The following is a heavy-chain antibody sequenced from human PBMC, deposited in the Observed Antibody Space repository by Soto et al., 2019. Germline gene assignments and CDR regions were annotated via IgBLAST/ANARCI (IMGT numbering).Heavy chain of an antibody. D-gene: IGHD6-13*01. CDR3: AREGSSSWSGDYGMDV. J-gene: IGHJ6*02. Sequence: QVQLQESGPGLVKPSETLSLTCTVSGGSMRRYYRSWIRQPPGKGLEWIGYIYWSGSTNYNPSLKSRVTMSVDTANNQFSLKLNSVTAADTAVFYCAREGSSSWSGDYGMDVCGQGTTVTVSS. V-gene: IGHV4-59*01. CDR1: GGSMRRYY. CDR2: IYWSGST.